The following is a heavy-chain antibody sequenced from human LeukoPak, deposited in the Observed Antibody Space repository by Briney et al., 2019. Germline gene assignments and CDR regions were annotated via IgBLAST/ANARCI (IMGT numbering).Heavy chain of an antibody. V-gene: IGHV1-8*01. CDR2: MNPNSGNT. Sequence: ASVKVSCKASGYTFTSYDINWVRQATGQGLEWMGWMNPNSGNTGYAQKFQGRVTMTRNTSISTAYMELSSLRSEDTAVYYCARGSEGFGELLRFDPWGQGTLVTVSS. CDR1: GYTFTSYD. CDR3: ARGSEGFGELLRFDP. J-gene: IGHJ5*02. D-gene: IGHD3-10*01.